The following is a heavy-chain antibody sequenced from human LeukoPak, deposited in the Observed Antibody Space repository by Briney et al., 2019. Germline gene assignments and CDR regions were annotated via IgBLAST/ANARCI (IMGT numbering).Heavy chain of an antibody. D-gene: IGHD4-17*01. V-gene: IGHV3-74*01. CDR3: ARVVDHDYGDYYLDY. Sequence: GGSLRLSCAASGFTFSSYWMHWVRQAPGKGLVWVSRINSDGSSTSYADSVKGRFTISRDNAKNTLYLQMNSPRAEDTAVYYCARVVDHDYGDYYLDYWGQGTLVTVSS. CDR1: GFTFSSYW. J-gene: IGHJ4*02. CDR2: INSDGSST.